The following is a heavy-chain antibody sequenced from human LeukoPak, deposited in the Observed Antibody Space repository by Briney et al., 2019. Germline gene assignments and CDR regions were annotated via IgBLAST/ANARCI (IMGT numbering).Heavy chain of an antibody. CDR3: ARDAGTAMFDY. V-gene: IGHV3-64*01. CDR1: GFTFSSYA. CDR2: ISSNGGST. J-gene: IGHJ4*02. Sequence: GSLRLSCAASGFTFSSYAMHWVRQAPGKGLEYVSAISSNGGSTYYANSVKGRFTISRDNSKNTLYLQMGSLRAEDMAVYYCARDAGTAMFDYWGQGTLVTVSS. D-gene: IGHD5-18*01.